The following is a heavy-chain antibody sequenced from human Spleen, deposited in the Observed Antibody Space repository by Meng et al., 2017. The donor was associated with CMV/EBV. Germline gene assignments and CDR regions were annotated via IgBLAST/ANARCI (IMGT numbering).Heavy chain of an antibody. J-gene: IGHJ5*02. CDR2: IYYSGST. CDR1: GSISSAGSY. D-gene: IGHD2-2*01. V-gene: IGHV4-31*02. CDR3: ARGGAVVPAADNWFDP. Sequence: GSISSAGSYGNWIRQHPGKGLEWIGSIYYSGSTYYNPSLKSRLSISVDASKNQFSLHLSSVTAADTAVYYCARGGAVVPAADNWFDPWGQGSLVTVSS.